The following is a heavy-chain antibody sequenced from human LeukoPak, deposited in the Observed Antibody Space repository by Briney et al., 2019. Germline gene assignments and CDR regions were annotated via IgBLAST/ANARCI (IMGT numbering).Heavy chain of an antibody. J-gene: IGHJ4*02. CDR3: ARELRAVVVVAHGFGD. CDR1: GFIFSNYW. V-gene: IGHV3-7*01. Sequence: GGSLRLSCAASGFIFSNYWMSWVRQAPGKGLEWVANIKQDGSEKHYVDSVKGRFTISRDNAENSLYLQMNRLGVKDTAVYYCARELRAVVVVAHGFGDWGQGTQVSVSS. CDR2: IKQDGSEK. D-gene: IGHD2-15*01.